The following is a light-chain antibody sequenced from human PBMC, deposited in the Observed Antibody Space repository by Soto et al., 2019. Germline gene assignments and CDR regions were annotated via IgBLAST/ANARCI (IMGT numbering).Light chain of an antibody. Sequence: QSALTQPASVSGSPGQLITISCTGTSSDVGGYNYVSWYQQHPGKAPKLMIYDVSNRPSGVSNRFSGSKSGNTASLTISGLQAEDEAAYYCSSYTSSSTHYVFGTGTKITVL. CDR3: SSYTSSSTHYV. J-gene: IGLJ1*01. CDR2: DVS. CDR1: SSDVGGYNY. V-gene: IGLV2-14*01.